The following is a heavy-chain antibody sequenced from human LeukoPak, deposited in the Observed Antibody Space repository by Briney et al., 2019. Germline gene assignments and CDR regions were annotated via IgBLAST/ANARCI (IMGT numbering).Heavy chain of an antibody. J-gene: IGHJ4*02. CDR1: GGSISSSSYY. V-gene: IGHV4-39*07. CDR3: AREDIVLVPAAKH. D-gene: IGHD2-2*01. CDR2: IYYSGST. Sequence: SETLSLTCTVSGGSISSSSYYWGWIRQPPGKGLEWIGSIYYSGSTYYNPSLKSRVTISVDTSMNQFSLKLNSVTAADTAVYYCAREDIVLVPAAKHWGQGTLVTVSS.